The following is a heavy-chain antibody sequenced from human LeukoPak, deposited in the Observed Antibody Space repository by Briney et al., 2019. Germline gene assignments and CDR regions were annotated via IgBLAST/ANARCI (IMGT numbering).Heavy chain of an antibody. Sequence: GGSLRLSCVASGFSFSRSWVSWVRQAPGEGLEFVANINPDGRTKNYVDSVKGRFTISRDNAKSSLDLQMNSLRAEDTALYYCVKDKGSSFDYWGQGTLVTVSS. CDR2: INPDGRTK. CDR3: VKDKGSSFDY. J-gene: IGHJ4*02. D-gene: IGHD6-13*01. V-gene: IGHV3-7*03. CDR1: GFSFSRSW.